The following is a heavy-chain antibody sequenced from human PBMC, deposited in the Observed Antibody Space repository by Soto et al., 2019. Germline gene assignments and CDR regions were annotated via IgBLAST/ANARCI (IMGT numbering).Heavy chain of an antibody. CDR2: INPSGGST. D-gene: IGHD6-19*01. J-gene: IGHJ3*02. V-gene: IGHV1-46*03. CDR3: ARATSSGWSYKGNDAFDI. Sequence: GASVKVSCKASGYTFTSYYMHWVRQAPGQGLEWMGIINPSGGSTSYAQKFQGRVTMTRDTSTSTVYMELSSLRSEGTAVYYCARATSSGWSYKGNDAFDIWGQGTMVTVS. CDR1: GYTFTSYY.